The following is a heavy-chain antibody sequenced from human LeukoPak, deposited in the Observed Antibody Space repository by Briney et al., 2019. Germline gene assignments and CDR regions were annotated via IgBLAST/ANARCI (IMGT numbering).Heavy chain of an antibody. J-gene: IGHJ6*03. CDR2: ISNTGST. V-gene: IGHV4-39*01. CDR1: GGSISSSSFY. CDR3: ARRLLRGGYSYGGSYMDV. D-gene: IGHD5-18*01. Sequence: ETLSLTRTVSGGSISSSSFYWDWIRQSPGKGLEWIGSISNTGSTYSNPSLKSRLTIDVDTSKTQFSLKLTSVTATDTAVYYCARRLLRGGYSYGGSYMDVWGRGTTVTVSS.